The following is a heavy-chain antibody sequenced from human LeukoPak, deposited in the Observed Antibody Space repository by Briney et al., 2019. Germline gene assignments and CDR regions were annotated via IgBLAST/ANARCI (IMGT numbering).Heavy chain of an antibody. Sequence: SETLSLTCTVSGGSISSYYWSWIRQPPGKGLEWIGNIYDRGSTKYNPSLKSRVTISVGTSKNQFSLRLGSVTAADTAVYYCARGRTFDNWGQGTLVTVSS. V-gene: IGHV4-59*01. CDR3: ARGRTFDN. CDR1: GGSISSYY. J-gene: IGHJ4*02. CDR2: IYDRGST.